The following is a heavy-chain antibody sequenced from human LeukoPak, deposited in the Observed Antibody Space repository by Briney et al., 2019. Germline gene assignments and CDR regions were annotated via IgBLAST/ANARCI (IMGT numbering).Heavy chain of an antibody. Sequence: ASVKVSCKASGYTFTSYGISWVRQAPGQGLEWMGWISAYNGNTNYAQKLQGRATMTTDTSTSTAYMELRSLRSDDTAVYYCARPAITMVRGPLRYWGQGTLVTVSS. CDR3: ARPAITMVRGPLRY. CDR1: GYTFTSYG. CDR2: ISAYNGNT. V-gene: IGHV1-18*01. J-gene: IGHJ4*02. D-gene: IGHD3-10*01.